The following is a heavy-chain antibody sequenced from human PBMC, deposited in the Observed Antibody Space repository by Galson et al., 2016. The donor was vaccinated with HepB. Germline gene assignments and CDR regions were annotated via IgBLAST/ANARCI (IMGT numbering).Heavy chain of an antibody. CDR3: ARGLYCSRTTCYTAPFEY. V-gene: IGHV4-59*01. D-gene: IGHD2-2*02. CDR2: IYYSGST. CDR1: GGSISHYY. J-gene: IGHJ4*02. Sequence: ETLSLTCSVSGGSISHYYWSWIRQPPGKGLEWIGHIYYSGSTTYNPSLKSRVSMSVDTSKNQFSLRLNSVTAADTAVYYCARGLYCSRTTCYTAPFEYWGRGAPVTVSS.